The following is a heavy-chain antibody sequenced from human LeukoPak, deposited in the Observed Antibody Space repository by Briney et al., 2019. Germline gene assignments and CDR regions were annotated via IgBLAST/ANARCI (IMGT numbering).Heavy chain of an antibody. Sequence: SETLSLTCAVSGGSISSSNWWSWIRQPPGKGLEWIESIYYTGSTYYNPSLKSRVTISVDTSKNQFSLKLSSVTAADTAVYYCARSGYTTRRHAAFDIWGQGTMVAVSS. CDR1: GGSISSSNW. V-gene: IGHV4-4*02. CDR2: IYYTGST. D-gene: IGHD6-13*01. CDR3: ARSGYTTRRHAAFDI. J-gene: IGHJ3*02.